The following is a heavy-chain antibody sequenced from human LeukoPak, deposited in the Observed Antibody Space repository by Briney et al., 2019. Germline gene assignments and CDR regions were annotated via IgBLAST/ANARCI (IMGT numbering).Heavy chain of an antibody. CDR2: INWNGGST. J-gene: IGHJ4*02. CDR3: ARDVRVYSSSSPPGY. Sequence: GGSLRLSCAASGFTFDDYGMSWVRQAPGKGLQWVSGINWNGGSTGYAYSVKGRFTISRDNAKNSLYLQMNSLRAEDTALYYCARDVRVYSSSSPPGYWGQGTLVTVSS. D-gene: IGHD6-6*01. V-gene: IGHV3-20*04. CDR1: GFTFDDYG.